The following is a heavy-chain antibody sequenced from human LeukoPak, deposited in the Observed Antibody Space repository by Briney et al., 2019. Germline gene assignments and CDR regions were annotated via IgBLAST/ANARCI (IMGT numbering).Heavy chain of an antibody. V-gene: IGHV3-21*01. D-gene: IGHD3-22*01. CDR1: GFTFSSYS. J-gene: IGHJ6*02. CDR3: ARRTYYYDSSALRGAYYYYGMDV. Sequence: GGSLRLSCAASGFTFSSYSMNWVRQAPGKGLEWVSSISSSSSYIYYADSVKGRFTISRDNAKNSLYLQMNSLRAEDTAVYYCARRTYYYDSSALRGAYYYYGMDVWGQGTTVTASS. CDR2: ISSSSSYI.